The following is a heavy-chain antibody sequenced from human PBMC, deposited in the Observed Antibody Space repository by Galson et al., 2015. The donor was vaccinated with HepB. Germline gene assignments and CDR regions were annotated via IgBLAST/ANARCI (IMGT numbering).Heavy chain of an antibody. CDR2: IWYDGSNK. J-gene: IGHJ4*02. CDR3: AREGGSGSFSY. D-gene: IGHD3-10*01. V-gene: IGHV3-33*01. CDR1: GFTFSSYG. Sequence: SLRLSCAASGFTFSSYGMHWVRQAPGKGLEWVAVIWYDGSNKYYADSVKGRFTISRDNSKNTLYLQMNSLRAEDTAVYYCAREGGSGSFSYWGQGTLVTVSS.